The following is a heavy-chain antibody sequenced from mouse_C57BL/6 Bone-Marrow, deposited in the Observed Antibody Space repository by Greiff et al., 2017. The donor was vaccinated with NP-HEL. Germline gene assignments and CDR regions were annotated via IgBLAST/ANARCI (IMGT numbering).Heavy chain of an antibody. CDR1: GYAFSSYW. D-gene: IGHD1-1*01. CDR2: IYPGDGDS. V-gene: IGHV1-80*01. Sequence: QVQLQQSGAELVKPGASVKISCKASGYAFSSYWMNLVKQRPGKGLEWIGQIYPGDGDSNYNGQFKGKATLTADKSSSTDYMQLSSLTSEDAAVYFCARYYGSSYYFDYWGQGTTLTVSA. CDR3: ARYYGSSYYFDY. J-gene: IGHJ2*01.